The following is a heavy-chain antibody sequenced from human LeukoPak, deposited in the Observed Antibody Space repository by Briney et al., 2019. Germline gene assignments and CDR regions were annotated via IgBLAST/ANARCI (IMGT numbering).Heavy chain of an antibody. J-gene: IGHJ6*02. Sequence: GGSLRLSCAASGFTFSSYSMNWVRQAPGKGLEWVSSISSSSSYIYYADSVKGRFTISRDNAKNSLYLQMNSLRAEDTAVYYCGGQYCGGDCYSLDYYYGMDVWGQGTTVTVSS. D-gene: IGHD2-21*02. CDR1: GFTFSSYS. V-gene: IGHV3-21*04. CDR3: GGQYCGGDCYSLDYYYGMDV. CDR2: ISSSSSYI.